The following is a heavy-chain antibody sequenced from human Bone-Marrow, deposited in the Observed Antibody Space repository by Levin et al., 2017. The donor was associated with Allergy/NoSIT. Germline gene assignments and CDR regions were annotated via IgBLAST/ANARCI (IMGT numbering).Heavy chain of an antibody. D-gene: IGHD6-19*01. V-gene: IGHV3-23*01. CDR3: AKDRGWYGDAFDT. CDR1: GFTFSRYG. J-gene: IGHJ3*02. Sequence: ASVKVSCAASGFTFSRYGMSWVRQAPGKGLEWVSALRGSGGSPYYADSVKGRFTVSRDNSKNTLFLQMNSLRVEDTAVYYCAKDRGWYGDAFDTWGQGTMVTVSS. CDR2: LRGSGGSP.